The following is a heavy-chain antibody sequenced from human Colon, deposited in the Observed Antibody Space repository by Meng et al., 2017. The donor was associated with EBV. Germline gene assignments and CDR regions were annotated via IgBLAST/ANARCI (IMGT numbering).Heavy chain of an antibody. CDR1: GGSISMSYW. V-gene: IGHV4-4*03. Sequence: QRQLLVARWVLPLGTLAPTCVVAGGSISMSYWWTWVRKSPGKGLEWIGEMYHSGTTNYNPSLKSRVTISMGKSNNQLSLKLNSVTAADTAVYYCATQESRDGHNPYWGQGTLVTVSS. CDR3: ATQESRDGHNPY. D-gene: IGHD5-24*01. CDR2: MYHSGTT. J-gene: IGHJ4*02.